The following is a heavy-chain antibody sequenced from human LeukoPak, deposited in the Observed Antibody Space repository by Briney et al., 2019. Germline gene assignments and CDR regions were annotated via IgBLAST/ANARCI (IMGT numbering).Heavy chain of an antibody. J-gene: IGHJ3*02. CDR2: ISGSGGST. CDR3: AKGGYYDFWSGYYSGAFDI. D-gene: IGHD3-3*01. CDR1: GFTFSSYA. V-gene: IGHV3-23*01. Sequence: GGSLRLSCAASGFTFSSYAMSWVRQAPGKGLEWVSAISGSGGSTYYADSVKGRFTISRDNSKNTLYLQMNSLRAEDTAVYYCAKGGYYDFWSGYYSGAFDIWGQGTMVTVSS.